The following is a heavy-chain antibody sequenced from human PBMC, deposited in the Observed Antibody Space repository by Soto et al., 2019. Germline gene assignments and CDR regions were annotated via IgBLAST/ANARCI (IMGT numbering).Heavy chain of an antibody. CDR2: INHSGST. CDR3: ALMGDCSSTSCYVDY. CDR1: GGSFSGYY. Sequence: QVQLQQWGAGLLKPSETLSLTCAVYGGSFSGYYWSWIRQPPGKGLEWIGEINHSGSTNYNPSLKSRVTISVDTSKNQFSLKLSSVTAADTAVYYCALMGDCSSTSCYVDYWGQGTLVTVSS. D-gene: IGHD2-2*01. V-gene: IGHV4-34*01. J-gene: IGHJ4*02.